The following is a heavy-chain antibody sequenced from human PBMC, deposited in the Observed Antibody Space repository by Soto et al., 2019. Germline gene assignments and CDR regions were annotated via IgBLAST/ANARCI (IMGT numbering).Heavy chain of an antibody. V-gene: IGHV3-33*01. CDR2: IWYDGSNK. Sequence: QVQLVESGGGVVQPGRSLRLSCAASGFTFSSYGMHWVRQAPAKGLEWVAVIWYDGSNKYYADSVKGRFTISRDNSKNTLYLQMNSLRAEDTAVYYCARGGAYCGGDCYDYWGQGTLVTVSS. CDR3: ARGGAYCGGDCYDY. J-gene: IGHJ4*02. CDR1: GFTFSSYG. D-gene: IGHD2-21*01.